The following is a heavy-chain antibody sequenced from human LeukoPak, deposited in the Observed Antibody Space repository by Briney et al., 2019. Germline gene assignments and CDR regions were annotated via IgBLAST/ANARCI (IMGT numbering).Heavy chain of an antibody. CDR2: IKQDRSEK. CDR1: GFTFTNYW. J-gene: IGHJ4*02. Sequence: GGSLRLSCAASGFTFTNYWMSWVRQAPGKGLELVANIKQDRSEKYYVDSVKGRFTISRDNAKNSLYLQMNSLRAEDTAVYYCAKVTMIVVVILNFDYWGQGTLVTVSS. V-gene: IGHV3-7*03. D-gene: IGHD3-22*01. CDR3: AKVTMIVVVILNFDY.